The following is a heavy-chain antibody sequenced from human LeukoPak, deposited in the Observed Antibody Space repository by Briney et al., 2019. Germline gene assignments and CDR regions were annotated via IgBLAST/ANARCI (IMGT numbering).Heavy chain of an antibody. J-gene: IGHJ4*02. CDR3: AIPLFSWFGEFVDY. CDR2: ISSSSSTI. Sequence: GGSLRLSCAASGFTFSSYSMNWVRQAPGKGLEWVSYISSSSSTIYYADSVKGRFTISRDNAKNSLYLQMNSLRAEDTAVYYCAIPLFSWFGEFVDYWGQGTLVTVSS. CDR1: GFTFSSYS. V-gene: IGHV3-48*04. D-gene: IGHD3-10*01.